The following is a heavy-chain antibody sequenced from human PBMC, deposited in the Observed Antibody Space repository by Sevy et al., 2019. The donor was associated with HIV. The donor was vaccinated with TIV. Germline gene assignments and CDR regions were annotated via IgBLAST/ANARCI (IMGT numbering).Heavy chain of an antibody. CDR3: ARYGRIPVAGHTWLDP. CDR1: GFTFIAFG. Sequence: GGSLRLSCSASGFTFIAFGMTWVRQAPGKGLEWVSGISGGGAATAYADSVKGRFTISRDNSKNTLYLQMNSLTAANTAVYYCARYGRIPVAGHTWLDPWGLGTLVTVSS. J-gene: IGHJ5*02. D-gene: IGHD6-19*01. CDR2: ISGGGAAT. V-gene: IGHV3-23*01.